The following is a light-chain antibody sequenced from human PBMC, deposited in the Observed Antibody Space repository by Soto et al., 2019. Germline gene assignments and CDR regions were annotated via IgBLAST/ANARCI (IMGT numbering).Light chain of an antibody. CDR1: QDISNY. CDR3: QQYKHPFT. CDR2: DAS. Sequence: DIQMTQSTSSLSASVGDRVTITCQASQDISNYLNWYQQKPGKAPKLLIYDASNLETGVPSRFSGSGSGTDFTFTITSLQPEDIAAYYCQQYKHPFTFGQGTRLEIK. J-gene: IGKJ5*01. V-gene: IGKV1-33*01.